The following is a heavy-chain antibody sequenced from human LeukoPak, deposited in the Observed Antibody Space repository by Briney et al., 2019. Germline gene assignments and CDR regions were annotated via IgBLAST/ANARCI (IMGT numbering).Heavy chain of an antibody. D-gene: IGHD2-2*01. CDR1: GFSFSSHG. V-gene: IGHV3-23*01. J-gene: IGHJ4*02. CDR2: IIGGAGST. CDR3: AHGTMYQLDS. Sequence: GGTLRLSCAASGFSFSSHGMSWVRQAPGKGLEWVSGIIGGAGSTYYADSVRGRFTISGDNSKNTLYLQMNSLRADDTAVYYCAHGTMYQLDSWGQGTLVTVSS.